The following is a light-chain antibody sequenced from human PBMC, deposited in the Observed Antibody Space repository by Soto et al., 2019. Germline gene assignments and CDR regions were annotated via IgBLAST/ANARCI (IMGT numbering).Light chain of an antibody. CDR1: QSISSSY. Sequence: EIVLTQSPGTLSLSPGERATLSCRASQSISSSYLAWYQQKPGQAPRLLIYGASSRATGIPDRFSGSGSGTDFTLTISRLEPEDFAVYYCQQRSNWPQITFGGGTKVEIK. J-gene: IGKJ4*01. V-gene: IGKV3D-20*02. CDR2: GAS. CDR3: QQRSNWPQIT.